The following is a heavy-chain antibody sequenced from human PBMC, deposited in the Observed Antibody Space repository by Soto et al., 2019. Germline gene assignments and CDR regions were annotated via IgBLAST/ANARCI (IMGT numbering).Heavy chain of an antibody. CDR3: ASPTVTPHYGMDV. D-gene: IGHD4-17*01. J-gene: IGHJ6*02. CDR2: ISSSGSTI. V-gene: IGHV3-11*01. CDR1: GFTFSDYY. Sequence: QVQLVESGGGLVKPGGYMRLSCAASGFTFSDYYMSWIRQAPGKGLEWVSYISSSGSTIYYADSVKGRFTISRDNAKNSLYLQMTSLRAEDPAVYYCASPTVTPHYGMDVLCQGTTVTVSS.